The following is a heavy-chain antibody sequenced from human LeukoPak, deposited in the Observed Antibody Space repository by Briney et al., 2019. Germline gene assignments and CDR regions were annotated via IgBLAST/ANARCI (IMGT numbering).Heavy chain of an antibody. Sequence: ASVKVSCKASGYTFTSYYMHWVRQAPGQGLEWMGIINPSGGSTSYAQKLQGRVTMTTDTSTSTAYMELRSLRSDDTAVYYCARVVLRYFADAFDIWGQGTMVTVSS. D-gene: IGHD3-9*01. J-gene: IGHJ3*02. V-gene: IGHV1-46*01. CDR3: ARVVLRYFADAFDI. CDR2: INPSGGST. CDR1: GYTFTSYY.